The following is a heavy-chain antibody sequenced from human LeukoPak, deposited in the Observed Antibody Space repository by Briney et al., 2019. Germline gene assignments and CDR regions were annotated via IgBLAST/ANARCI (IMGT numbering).Heavy chain of an antibody. D-gene: IGHD3-10*01. CDR3: ARALYYYGSGSYYSSYMDV. J-gene: IGHJ6*03. CDR1: GGSFSGYY. CDR2: INHRGST. Sequence: SETLSLTCAVYGGSFSGYYWSWIRQPPGKGLEWIGEINHRGSTNYNPSLKSRVTISVDTSTNQFSLKLSSVTAADTAVYYCARALYYYGSGSYYSSYMDVWGKGTTVTVSS. V-gene: IGHV4-34*01.